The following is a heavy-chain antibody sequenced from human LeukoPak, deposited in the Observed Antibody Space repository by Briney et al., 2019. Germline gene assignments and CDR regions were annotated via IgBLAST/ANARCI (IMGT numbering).Heavy chain of an antibody. CDR1: AFTFSNYT. J-gene: IGHJ4*02. CDR3: ASDFRGGY. V-gene: IGHV3-23*01. D-gene: IGHD3-3*01. CDR2: ISGSGGST. Sequence: GGSLRLSCAASAFTFSNYTMNWVRQAPGKGLEWVSAISGSGGSTYYADSVKGRFTISRDNSKNTLYLQMNSLGAEDTAVYYCASDFRGGYWGQGTLVTVSS.